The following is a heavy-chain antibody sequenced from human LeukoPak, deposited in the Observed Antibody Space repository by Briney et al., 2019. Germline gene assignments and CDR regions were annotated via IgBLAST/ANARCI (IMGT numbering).Heavy chain of an antibody. CDR3: AKDLVRGYSGYGAPYYYYGMDV. V-gene: IGHV3-21*01. D-gene: IGHD5-12*01. J-gene: IGHJ6*02. Sequence: GGSLRLSCAASGFTFSSYSMNWVRQAPGKGLEWVSSISSSSSYIYYADSVKGRFTISRDNAKNSLYLQMNSLRAEDTAVYYCAKDLVRGYSGYGAPYYYYGMDVWGQGTTVTVS. CDR2: ISSSSSYI. CDR1: GFTFSSYS.